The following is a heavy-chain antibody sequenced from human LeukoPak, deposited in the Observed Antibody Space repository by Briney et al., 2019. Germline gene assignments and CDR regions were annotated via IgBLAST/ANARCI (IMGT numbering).Heavy chain of an antibody. D-gene: IGHD2-2*02. J-gene: IGHJ3*02. Sequence: PGGSLRLSCAASGFTFDDYAMHWVRQAPGKGLEWVSGISWNSGSVGYADSVKGRFTISRDNAKNSLYLQMNSLRAEDMALYYCAKEYCSSTSCYTHVIRGPNAFDIWGQGTMVTVSS. CDR1: GFTFDDYA. V-gene: IGHV3-9*03. CDR2: ISWNSGSV. CDR3: AKEYCSSTSCYTHVIRGPNAFDI.